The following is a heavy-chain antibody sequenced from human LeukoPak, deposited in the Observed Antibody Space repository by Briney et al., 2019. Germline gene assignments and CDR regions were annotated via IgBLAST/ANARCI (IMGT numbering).Heavy chain of an antibody. J-gene: IGHJ4*02. Sequence: ASVKVSCKASGYTFTDYYMHWVRQARGQGGEWMGRINPNSGGTNYAQKFQGRVTMTRDTSISTAYMELSRLRSDDTAVYYCAREGAGSYYSFDYWGQGPLVTVSS. CDR1: GYTFTDYY. CDR3: AREGAGSYYSFDY. CDR2: INPNSGGT. V-gene: IGHV1-2*06. D-gene: IGHD1-26*01.